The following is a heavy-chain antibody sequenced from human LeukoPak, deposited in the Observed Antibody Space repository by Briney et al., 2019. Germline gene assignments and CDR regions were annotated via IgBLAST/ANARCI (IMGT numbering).Heavy chain of an antibody. J-gene: IGHJ3*02. CDR3: ARLREIAARPDAFDI. CDR2: INPNSGGT. D-gene: IGHD6-6*01. Sequence: GASVKVSCKASGYTFTGYYMHWVRQAPGQGLEWMGWINPNSGGTNYAQKLQGRVTMTTDTSTSTAYMELRSLRSDDTAVYYCARLREIAARPDAFDIWGQGTMVTVSS. V-gene: IGHV1-2*02. CDR1: GYTFTGYY.